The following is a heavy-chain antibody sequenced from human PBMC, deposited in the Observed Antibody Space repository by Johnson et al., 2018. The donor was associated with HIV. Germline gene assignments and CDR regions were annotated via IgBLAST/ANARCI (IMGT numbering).Heavy chain of an antibody. CDR2: ISWDGGDI. CDR3: AKDSDTFYFGSGDAFDT. J-gene: IGHJ3*02. CDR1: GFKFDDYA. V-gene: IGHV3-43D*03. Sequence: VQLVESGGAMVQPGGSLRISCGASGFKFDDYAMPWVRQAPAQGLEWVSIISWDGGDIYSADSVKGRFSISRDNSKQSLYLQMNILRPEDPALYYCAKDSDTFYFGSGDAFDTWGQGTLVTVSS. D-gene: IGHD3-10*01.